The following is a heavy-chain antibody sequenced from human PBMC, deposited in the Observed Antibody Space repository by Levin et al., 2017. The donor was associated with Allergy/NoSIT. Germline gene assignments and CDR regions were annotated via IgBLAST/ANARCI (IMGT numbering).Heavy chain of an antibody. CDR3: ARRSCSGGSCYSIYWFDP. V-gene: IGHV1-8*01. D-gene: IGHD2-15*01. Sequence: GGSLRLSCKASGYTFTSYDINWVRQATGQGLEWMGWMNPNSGNTGYAQKFQGRVTMTRNTSISTAYMELSSLRSEDTAVYYCARRSCSGGSCYSIYWFDPWGQGTLVTVSS. CDR1: GYTFTSYD. CDR2: MNPNSGNT. J-gene: IGHJ5*02.